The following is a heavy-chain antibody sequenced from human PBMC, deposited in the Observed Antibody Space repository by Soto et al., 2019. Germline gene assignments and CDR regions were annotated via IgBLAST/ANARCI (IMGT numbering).Heavy chain of an antibody. J-gene: IGHJ5*02. Sequence: ESGPTAGEPTQTLTLTCIFSGFSLRTSGVGVGWIRQPPGKALEWLGFIYWNDDKRYSPSLKSRLTITKDTSKNQVVLTMTNMDPVDTATYYCAKSGSSGWYGWFDPWGQGTLVTVSS. D-gene: IGHD6-19*01. CDR1: GFSLRTSGVG. CDR3: AKSGSSGWYGWFDP. V-gene: IGHV2-5*01. CDR2: IYWNDDK.